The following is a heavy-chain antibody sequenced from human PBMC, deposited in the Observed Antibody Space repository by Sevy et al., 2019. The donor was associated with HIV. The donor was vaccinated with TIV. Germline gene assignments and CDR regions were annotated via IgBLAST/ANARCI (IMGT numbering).Heavy chain of an antibody. CDR1: GFTFSSYD. V-gene: IGHV3-33*01. Sequence: GGSLRLSCAASGFTFSSYDMHWVRQAPGKGLEWVAAIWYDGSNKYYADSVKGRFTISRDNSKNTLYLQMNSLRAEDTAVYYCARGDSTLAFDIWGQGTMVTVSS. CDR2: IWYDGSNK. CDR3: ARGDSTLAFDI. J-gene: IGHJ3*02.